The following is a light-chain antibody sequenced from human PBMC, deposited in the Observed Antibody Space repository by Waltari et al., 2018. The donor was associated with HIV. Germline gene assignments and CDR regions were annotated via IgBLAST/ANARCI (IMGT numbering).Light chain of an antibody. V-gene: IGLV2-11*01. Sequence: QSALTQPPSVSGSPGQSVTISCTGTTRDVGYSNYVSCYQQYPGKAPKLIISDVNQRPSGVPERFSGSKSGNTASLTISGLQTADEADYFCCAYAAGHVSYVFGNWTAVAVL. CDR1: TRDVGYSNY. CDR3: CAYAAGHVSYV. J-gene: IGLJ1*01. CDR2: DVN.